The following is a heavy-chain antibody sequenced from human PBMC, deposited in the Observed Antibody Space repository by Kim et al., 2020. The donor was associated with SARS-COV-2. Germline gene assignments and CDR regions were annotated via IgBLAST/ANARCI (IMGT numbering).Heavy chain of an antibody. CDR1: EGTFRSYG. V-gene: IGHV1-69*13. D-gene: IGHD1-1*01. CDR2: TIPSFRTT. CDR3: ARDTIASPSNLQYGLDV. Sequence: SVKVSCKASEGTFRSYGISWVRQAPGQGLEWMGGTIPSFRTTNYAQKFQVRVTITADESTRTAYMELRNLTSEDTAIYYCARDTIASPSNLQYGLDVWG. J-gene: IGHJ6*02.